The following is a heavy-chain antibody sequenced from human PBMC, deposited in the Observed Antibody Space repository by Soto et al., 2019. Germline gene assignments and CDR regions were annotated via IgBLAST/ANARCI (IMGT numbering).Heavy chain of an antibody. Sequence: EVQLLESGGGLVQPGGSLRLSCAASGFTFSSYAMSWVRQAPGKGLEWVSAISGSGGSTYYADSVKGRFTISRDNSKNTLYLQMNSLRAEDTAVYYCAKDLVEPYSYEILTGYYGWYFDLWGRGTLVTVSS. CDR2: ISGSGGST. V-gene: IGHV3-23*01. CDR1: GFTFSSYA. CDR3: AKDLVEPYSYEILTGYYGWYFDL. J-gene: IGHJ2*01. D-gene: IGHD3-9*01.